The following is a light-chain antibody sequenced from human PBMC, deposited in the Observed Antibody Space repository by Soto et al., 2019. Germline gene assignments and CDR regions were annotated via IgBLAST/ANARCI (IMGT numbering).Light chain of an antibody. CDR1: QSISSW. J-gene: IGKJ4*01. V-gene: IGKV1-5*03. CDR2: KAS. CDR3: QPYNNWPLT. Sequence: DIQMTQSPSTLSASVGDRVTITCRASQSISSWLAWYQQKPGKAPKLLIYKASSLESGVPSRFSGSGSGTEFTLTISSLQPDDFAIYYCQPYNNWPLTFGGGTKVESK.